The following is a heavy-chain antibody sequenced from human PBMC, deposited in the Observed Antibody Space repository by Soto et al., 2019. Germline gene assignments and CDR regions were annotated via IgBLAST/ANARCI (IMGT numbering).Heavy chain of an antibody. Sequence: SETLSLTCAVSGDSISNSKWWTWVRQTPGKGLEWIGKIDHNGITNYNPSLESRVTILKDNSKNQLSLKLSSVTGADSAVYYCVRLDRDYYYYGMDVWGQGARVTVAS. CDR3: VRLDRDYYYYGMDV. J-gene: IGHJ6*02. CDR1: GDSISNSKW. V-gene: IGHV4-4*02. D-gene: IGHD2-2*03. CDR2: IDHNGIT.